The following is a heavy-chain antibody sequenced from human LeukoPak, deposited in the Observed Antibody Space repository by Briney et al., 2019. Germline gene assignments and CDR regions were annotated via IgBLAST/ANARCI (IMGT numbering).Heavy chain of an antibody. CDR1: GFTFSSYA. J-gene: IGHJ3*02. Sequence: GGSLRLSCAASGFTFSSYAMHWVRQAPGKGLEWVAVISYDGSNKYYADSVKGRFTISRDNSKNTLYLQMNSLTAEDTAVYYCARDQNYYDSSGYFYDAFDIWGQGTMVTVSS. CDR3: ARDQNYYDSSGYFYDAFDI. D-gene: IGHD3-22*01. V-gene: IGHV3-30-3*01. CDR2: ISYDGSNK.